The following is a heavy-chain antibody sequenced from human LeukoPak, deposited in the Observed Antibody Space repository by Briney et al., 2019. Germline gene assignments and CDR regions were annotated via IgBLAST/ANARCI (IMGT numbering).Heavy chain of an antibody. CDR3: AREKEGYCSRTSCYLDYYYYYMDV. CDR2: ISSRSRTI. Sequence: PGGSLRLSCAASGFTFSSYSMNWVRQAPGKGLEWVSYISSRSRTIYYADSVKGRFTISRDNAKNSLYLQMNSLRAEDTAVYYCAREKEGYCSRTSCYLDYYYYYMDVWGKGTTVTISS. D-gene: IGHD2-2*01. V-gene: IGHV3-48*01. J-gene: IGHJ6*03. CDR1: GFTFSSYS.